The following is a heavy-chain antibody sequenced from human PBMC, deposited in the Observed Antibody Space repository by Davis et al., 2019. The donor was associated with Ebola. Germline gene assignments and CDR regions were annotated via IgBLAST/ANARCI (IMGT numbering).Heavy chain of an antibody. CDR2: IFSNDEK. Sequence: SGPTLVKPTETLTLTCTVPGFSLSNARMGVSWIRQPPGKALEWLAHIFSNDEKSYSTSLKSRLTISKDTSKSQVVLTMTNMDPVDTATYYCARIRATHSRYYYYGMDVWGQGTTVTVSS. J-gene: IGHJ6*02. V-gene: IGHV2-26*01. CDR3: ARIRATHSRYYYYGMDV. D-gene: IGHD1-26*01. CDR1: GFSLSNARMG.